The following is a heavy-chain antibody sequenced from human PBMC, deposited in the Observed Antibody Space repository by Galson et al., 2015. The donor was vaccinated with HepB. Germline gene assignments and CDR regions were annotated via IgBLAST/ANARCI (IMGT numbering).Heavy chain of an antibody. D-gene: IGHD5-18*01. CDR1: GFTFTSSA. V-gene: IGHV1-58*01. CDR2: IVVGSGNT. CDR3: AVDAENVDTAMVTLWDFDY. J-gene: IGHJ4*02. Sequence: SVKVSCKASGFTFTSSAVQWVRQARGQRLEWIGWIVVGSGNTNYAQKFQERVTITRDMSTSTAYMELSSLRSEDTAVYYCAVDAENVDTAMVTLWDFDYWGQGTLVTVSS.